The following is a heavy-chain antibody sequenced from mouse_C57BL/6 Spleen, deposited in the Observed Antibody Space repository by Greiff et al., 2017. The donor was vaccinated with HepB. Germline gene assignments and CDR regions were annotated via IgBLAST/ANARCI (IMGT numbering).Heavy chain of an antibody. Sequence: QVQLQQPGAELVRPGTSVKLSCKASGYTFTSYWMHWVKQRPGQGLEWIGVIDPSDSYTNYNQKFKGKATLTVDTASSTAYMQLSSLTSDDSAVYYCARSEGSWSYYGSRYFYVWGTGTTVSVSS. J-gene: IGHJ1*03. CDR1: GYTFTSYW. CDR2: IDPSDSYT. V-gene: IGHV1-59*01. CDR3: ARSEGSWSYYGSRYFYV. D-gene: IGHD1-1*01.